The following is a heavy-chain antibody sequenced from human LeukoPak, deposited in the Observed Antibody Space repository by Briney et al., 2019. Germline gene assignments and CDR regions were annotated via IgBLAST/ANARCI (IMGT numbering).Heavy chain of an antibody. CDR3: ARSHLPDIQVVPAANGLDV. J-gene: IGHJ6*02. Sequence: PGGSLRLSCVASGFTFNTYAMHWVRQAPGKGLEWVAFVSYDGNNKYYADSVRGRFSISRDNSKNKLSLQMNSLRPEDTPLYYWARSHLPDIQVVPAANGLDVWGQGTTVTISS. V-gene: IGHV3-30*14. CDR2: VSYDGNNK. D-gene: IGHD2-2*01. CDR1: GFTFNTYA.